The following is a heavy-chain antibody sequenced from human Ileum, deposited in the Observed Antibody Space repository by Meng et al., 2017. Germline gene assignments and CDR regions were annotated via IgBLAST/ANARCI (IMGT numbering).Heavy chain of an antibody. J-gene: IGHJ5*02. Sequence: SCAASGFTFSSYGMHWVRQAPGKGLEWVAVIWYDGSNKYYADSVKGRFTISRDNSKNTLYLQMNSLRAEDTAVYYCAREPSSGWSRWFDPWGQGTLVTVSS. CDR3: AREPSSGWSRWFDP. CDR1: GFTFSSYG. V-gene: IGHV3-33*01. D-gene: IGHD6-19*01. CDR2: IWYDGSNK.